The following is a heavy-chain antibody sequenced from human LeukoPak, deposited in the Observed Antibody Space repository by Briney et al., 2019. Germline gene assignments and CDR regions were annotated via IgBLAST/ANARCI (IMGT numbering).Heavy chain of an antibody. Sequence: SVKVSCKASGGTFSSYAISWVRQAPGQGLEWMGGIIPIFGTANYAQKFQGRVTITTDESTSTAYMELSGLRSEDTAVYYCASRYCSSTSCYKGNYYYYYMDVWGKGTTVTVSS. CDR3: ASRYCSSTSCYKGNYYYYYMDV. D-gene: IGHD2-2*02. J-gene: IGHJ6*03. CDR2: IIPIFGTA. CDR1: GGTFSSYA. V-gene: IGHV1-69*05.